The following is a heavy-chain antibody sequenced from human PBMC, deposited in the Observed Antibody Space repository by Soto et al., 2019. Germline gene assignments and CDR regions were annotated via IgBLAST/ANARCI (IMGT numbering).Heavy chain of an antibody. Sequence: QVQLVESGGGLVKPGGSLRLSCAASGFTFSDYYMSWIRQAPGKGLEWVSYISSSSSYTNYADSVKGRFTISRDNAKNSLYLQMNSLRAEDTAVYYCARSIAAAGSPSDYWGQGTLVTVSS. CDR1: GFTFSDYY. CDR2: ISSSSSYT. D-gene: IGHD6-13*01. CDR3: ARSIAAAGSPSDY. J-gene: IGHJ4*02. V-gene: IGHV3-11*05.